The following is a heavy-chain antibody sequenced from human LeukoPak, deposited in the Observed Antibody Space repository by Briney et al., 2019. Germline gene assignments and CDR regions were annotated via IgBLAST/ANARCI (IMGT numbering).Heavy chain of an antibody. V-gene: IGHV3-21*01. Sequence: GGSLRLSCVASGFTFVAHNMNWVRQAPGKGLEWVSSISSTGVSISYADSVKGRFTISRDNAKNSLFLQMNSLRAEDTAIYYCARDPIQVGYFDYWGQGTLVTVSS. CDR2: ISSTGVSI. CDR3: ARDPIQVGYFDY. CDR1: GFTFVAHN. J-gene: IGHJ4*02.